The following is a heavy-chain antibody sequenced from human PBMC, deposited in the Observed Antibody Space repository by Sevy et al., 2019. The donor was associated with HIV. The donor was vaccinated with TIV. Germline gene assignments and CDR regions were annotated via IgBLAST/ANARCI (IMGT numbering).Heavy chain of an antibody. CDR2: IKEDGSEK. J-gene: IGHJ4*02. Sequence: GGSLRLSCAASGFSFSSFWMSWVRQSPGKGLEWVANIKEDGSEKYYVDSVKGGFTISSDKAKNSLYLQMNSLRAEDTAVYYCAREGQWSHPGDYWGQGTLVTVSS. CDR1: GFSFSSFW. CDR3: AREGQWSHPGDY. D-gene: IGHD2-15*01. V-gene: IGHV3-7*01.